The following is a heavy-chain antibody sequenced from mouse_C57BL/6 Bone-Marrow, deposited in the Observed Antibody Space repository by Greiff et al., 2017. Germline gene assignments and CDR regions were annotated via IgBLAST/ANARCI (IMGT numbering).Heavy chain of an antibody. J-gene: IGHJ3*01. CDR2: INPNNGGT. CDR1: GYTFTDYN. Sequence: EVQLQQSGPELVKPGASVKIPCTASGYTFTDYNMDWVKQSHGKSLEWIGDINPNNGGTIYNQKFKGKATLTVDTSSSTAYMELRSLTSEDTAVYYDARGFAYWGQGTLVTVSA. V-gene: IGHV1-18*01. CDR3: ARGFAY.